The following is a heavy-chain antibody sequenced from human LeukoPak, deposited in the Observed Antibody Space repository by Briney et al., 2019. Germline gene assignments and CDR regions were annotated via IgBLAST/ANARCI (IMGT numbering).Heavy chain of an antibody. CDR2: ISGSGGST. D-gene: IGHD2-21*01. CDR1: GFTFSCYA. CDR3: ARDSSRIVVVIATDFDY. Sequence: GGSLRLSCAASGFTFSCYAMSWVRQAPGKGLEWVSAISGSGGSTYYADSVKGRFTISRDNSKNTLYLQMNSLRAEDTAVYYCARDSSRIVVVIATDFDYWGQGTLVTVSS. V-gene: IGHV3-23*01. J-gene: IGHJ4*02.